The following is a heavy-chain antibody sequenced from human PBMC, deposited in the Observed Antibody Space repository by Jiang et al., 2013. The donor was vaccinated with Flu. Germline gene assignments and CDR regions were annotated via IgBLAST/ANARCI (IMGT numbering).Heavy chain of an antibody. J-gene: IGHJ4*02. CDR1: GGTFSSYA. Sequence: QLVESGAEVKKPGSSVKVSCKASGGTFSSYAISWVRQAPGQGLEWMGGIIPIFGTANYAQKFQGRVTITADESTSTAYMELSSLRSEDTAVYYCAREDIYCSGGSCYGYYFDYWGQGTLVTVSS. V-gene: IGHV1-69*01. CDR2: IIPIFGTA. CDR3: AREDIYCSGGSCYGYYFDY. D-gene: IGHD2-15*01.